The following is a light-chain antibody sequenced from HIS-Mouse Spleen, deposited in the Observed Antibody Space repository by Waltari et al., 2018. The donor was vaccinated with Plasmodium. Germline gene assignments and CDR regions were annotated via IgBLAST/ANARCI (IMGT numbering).Light chain of an antibody. CDR1: QSVSSTY. J-gene: IGKJ3*01. CDR2: GAS. V-gene: IGKV3-20*01. CDR3: QQYGSSPLT. Sequence: ESVLTQSPGTLSLSPGERATLSCRASQSVSSTYLAWYPQNPGQAPRLLIYGASSRATGIPDRFSGSGSGTDFTLTISRLEPEDFAVYYCQQYGSSPLTFGPGTKVDIK.